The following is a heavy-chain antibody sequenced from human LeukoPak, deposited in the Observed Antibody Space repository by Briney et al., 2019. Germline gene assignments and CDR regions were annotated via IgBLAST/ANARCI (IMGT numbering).Heavy chain of an antibody. D-gene: IGHD3-3*01. V-gene: IGHV4-34*01. J-gene: IGHJ4*02. CDR3: ASGQYYDLWSGYYVD. CDR2: INHSGST. Sequence: KPSETLSLTCAVYGGSLSGHYWSWIRQPPGKGLEWLGEINHSGSTNYNPSLESRVTISVDTSKNHFSLKLSSVTAADTAVYYCASGQYYDLWSGYYVDWGQGTLVTVSA. CDR1: GGSLSGHY.